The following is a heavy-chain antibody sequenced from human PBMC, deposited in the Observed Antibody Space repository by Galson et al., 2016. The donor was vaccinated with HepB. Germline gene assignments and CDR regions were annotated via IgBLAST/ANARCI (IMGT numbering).Heavy chain of an antibody. Sequence: SLRLSCAASGFTFADYAMTWFRQAPGKGLEWVGFIRSTGYGGTTEYAASLKGRFTISRDDSKSIAYLQMNSLKTEDTAVYYCSRDLYNRGNFVDYYYYNYVDVWGTGTTVTVSS. J-gene: IGHJ6*03. CDR3: SRDLYNRGNFVDYYYYNYVDV. D-gene: IGHD1-14*01. CDR2: IRSTGYGGTT. V-gene: IGHV3-49*03. CDR1: GFTFADYA.